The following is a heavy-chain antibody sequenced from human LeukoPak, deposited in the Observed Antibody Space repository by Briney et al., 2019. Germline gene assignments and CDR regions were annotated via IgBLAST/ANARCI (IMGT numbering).Heavy chain of an antibody. Sequence: GGSLRLSCAASGFAFSSYAMSWVRQAPGKGLEWVSAISGSGGSTYYADSVKGQFTISRDNSKNMLYLQMNSLRAEDTAGYYCARADYDNSSYYDYWGQGTLVTVSS. CDR2: ISGSGGST. V-gene: IGHV3-23*01. D-gene: IGHD3-22*01. CDR3: ARADYDNSSYYDY. CDR1: GFAFSSYA. J-gene: IGHJ4*02.